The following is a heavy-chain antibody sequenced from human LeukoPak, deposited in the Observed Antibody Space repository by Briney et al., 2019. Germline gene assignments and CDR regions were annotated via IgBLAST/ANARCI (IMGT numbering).Heavy chain of an antibody. Sequence: SETLSLICSVSGDSSSSYYWSWIRQAAGKGLEWIGYIYYSGSTNYNPSLKSRVTISVDTSKNQFSLKLSSVTAADTAVYYCARGCSSTSCYMGNWFDPWGQGTLVTVSS. CDR1: GDSSSSYY. J-gene: IGHJ5*02. CDR3: ARGCSSTSCYMGNWFDP. CDR2: IYYSGST. V-gene: IGHV4-59*01. D-gene: IGHD2-2*02.